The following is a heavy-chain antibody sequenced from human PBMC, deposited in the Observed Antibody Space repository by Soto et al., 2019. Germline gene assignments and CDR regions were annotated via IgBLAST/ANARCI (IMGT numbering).Heavy chain of an antibody. CDR1: GGSISSGGYY. V-gene: IGHV4-31*03. D-gene: IGHD2-15*01. CDR2: IYYSGST. Sequence: PSETLSLTCTVSGGSISSGGYYWSWIRQHPGKGLEWIGYIYYSGSTYYNPSLKSRVTISVDTSKNQFSLKLSSVTAADTAVYYCARRYCSGGSCLDFDYWGQGTLVTVSS. J-gene: IGHJ4*02. CDR3: ARRYCSGGSCLDFDY.